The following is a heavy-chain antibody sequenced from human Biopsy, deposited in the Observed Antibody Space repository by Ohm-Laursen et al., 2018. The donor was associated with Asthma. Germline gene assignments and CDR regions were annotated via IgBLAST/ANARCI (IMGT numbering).Heavy chain of an antibody. V-gene: IGHV3-30*03. Sequence: RSLRLSCAATGFVFSQCGMHWVRQGPGKGLEWVALVSSDGYNKYYEDSVKGRFTISRDNSRNRLYLQINGLTVEDSAVYFCARQSGQDYGDSSGFDIWGQGTKVAVSS. CDR2: VSSDGYNK. D-gene: IGHD3-22*01. CDR3: ARQSGQDYGDSSGFDI. CDR1: GFVFSQCG. J-gene: IGHJ3*02.